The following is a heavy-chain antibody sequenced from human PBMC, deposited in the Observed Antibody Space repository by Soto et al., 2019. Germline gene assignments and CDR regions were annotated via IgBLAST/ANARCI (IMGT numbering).Heavy chain of an antibody. CDR3: AKENWANPDS. V-gene: IGHV5-10-1*01. D-gene: IGHD7-27*01. CDR1: GYSFTSYW. Sequence: GESLKISCKGSGYSFTSYWISWVRQMPGKGLEWMGRIDPSDSYTNYSPSFQGHVTISRDNAKNSLFLQMNNLTVEDTAVYYCAKENWANPDSWGQGTLVTVSS. J-gene: IGHJ4*02. CDR2: IDPSDSYT.